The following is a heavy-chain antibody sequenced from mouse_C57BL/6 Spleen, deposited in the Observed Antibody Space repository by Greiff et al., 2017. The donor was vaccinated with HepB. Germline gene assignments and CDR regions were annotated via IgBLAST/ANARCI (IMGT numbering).Heavy chain of an antibody. J-gene: IGHJ3*01. CDR3: AIVDYYVSFVAY. Sequence: VQLQQSGTELVKPGASVKLSCKASGYTFTSYWMHWVKQRPGQGLEWIGNINPSNGGTNYNEKFKSKATLTVDKSSSTAYMQLSSLKSEDSAVYYCAIVDYYVSFVAYWGQGTLVTVSA. D-gene: IGHD1-1*01. V-gene: IGHV1-53*01. CDR2: INPSNGGT. CDR1: GYTFTSYW.